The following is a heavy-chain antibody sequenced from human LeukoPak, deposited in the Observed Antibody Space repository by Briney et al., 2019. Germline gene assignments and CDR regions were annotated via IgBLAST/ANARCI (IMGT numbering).Heavy chain of an antibody. D-gene: IGHD5-18*01. V-gene: IGHV4-34*01. CDR1: GGSFSGYY. CDR3: AREGYSYGPKFDY. CDR2: INHSGST. Sequence: SETLSLTCAVYGGSFSGYYWSWIRQPPGKGLEWIGEINHSGSTNYNPSLKSRVTISVDTSKNQFSLELSSVTAADTAVYYCAREGYSYGPKFDYWGQGTLVTVSS. J-gene: IGHJ4*02.